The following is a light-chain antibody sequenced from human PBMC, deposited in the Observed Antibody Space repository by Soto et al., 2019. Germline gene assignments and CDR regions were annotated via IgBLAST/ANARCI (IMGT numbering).Light chain of an antibody. V-gene: IGKV3-15*01. J-gene: IGKJ3*01. CDR2: GAS. CDR3: QQYNNWPLT. CDR1: QSISDN. Sequence: EIVMTQSPATLSVSPGERATISCRASQSISDNLPWYQQKPGQAPRLLIYGASTRATAVPARFSGSGSGTEFTLTISSLQSEDFAVYYCQQYNNWPLTFGPGTKVDVK.